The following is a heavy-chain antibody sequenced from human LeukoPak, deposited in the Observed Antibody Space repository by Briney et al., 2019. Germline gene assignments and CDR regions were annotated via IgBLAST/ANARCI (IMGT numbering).Heavy chain of an antibody. V-gene: IGHV1-18*01. D-gene: IGHD1-26*01. CDR1: GYTFTSYG. Sequence: GASVKVSCKASGYTFTSYGISWVRQAPGQGLEWMGWISAYNGNTNYAQKLPGRVTMTTDTSTSTGYMELRSLRSDDTAVYYCARVITTDTYPVGATRCWFDPWGQGTLVSVSS. J-gene: IGHJ5*02. CDR2: ISAYNGNT. CDR3: ARVITTDTYPVGATRCWFDP.